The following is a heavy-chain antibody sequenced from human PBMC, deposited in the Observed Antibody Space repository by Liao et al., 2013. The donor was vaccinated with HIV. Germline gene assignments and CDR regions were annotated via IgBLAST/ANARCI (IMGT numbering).Heavy chain of an antibody. CDR1: GGSISVGTYS. CDR2: ISQSGNT. D-gene: IGHD5-18*01. Sequence: QLQLRESGSGLVRPSQTLSLTCAVSGGSISVGTYSWSWIRQAPGKGLEWIGHISQSGNTFYNASLVSRVALSIDRSKNQFSLKLASMSAADAAVYFCARGGPMLQLEDSFLPASWFHPSG. J-gene: IGHJ5*02. CDR3: ARGGPMLQLEDSFLPASWFHP. V-gene: IGHV4-30-2*01.